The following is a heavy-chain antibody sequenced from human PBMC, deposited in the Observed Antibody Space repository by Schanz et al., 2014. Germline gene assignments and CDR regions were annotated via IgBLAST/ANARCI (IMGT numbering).Heavy chain of an antibody. CDR1: GYTFSGYG. CDR2: IRAYNGNT. Sequence: KVSCKASGYTFSGYGIIWVRQAPGQGLEWMGWIRAYNGNTNYAQRLHGRVTMTRDTSNMTAYMVLRSLRSDDMDVYYCARDVRSRVGPPRSLGSWGEGT. V-gene: IGHV1-18*03. CDR3: ARDVRSRVGPPRSLGS. J-gene: IGHJ5*02. D-gene: IGHD1-26*01.